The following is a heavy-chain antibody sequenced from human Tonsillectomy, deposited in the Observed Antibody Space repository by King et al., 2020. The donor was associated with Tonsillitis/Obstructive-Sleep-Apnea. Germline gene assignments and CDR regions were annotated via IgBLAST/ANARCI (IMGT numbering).Heavy chain of an antibody. Sequence: VQLVESGGGLVQPGGSLRLSCAASGFTFSSYAMSWVRQAPGKGLEWVSSISGNGGSTYYADSVKGRFTISRDNSKNTLSLQMNSLRAEDTAIYYCAKVGTAVTTYLYYYMDVWGKGTTVTVSS. CDR2: ISGNGGST. D-gene: IGHD4-11*01. CDR3: AKVGTAVTTYLYYYMDV. V-gene: IGHV3-23*04. CDR1: GFTFSSYA. J-gene: IGHJ6*03.